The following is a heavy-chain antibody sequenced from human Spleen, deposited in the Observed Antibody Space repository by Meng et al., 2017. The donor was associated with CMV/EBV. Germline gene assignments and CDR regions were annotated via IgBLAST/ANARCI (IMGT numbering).Heavy chain of an antibody. Sequence: VSGGSIRRSNWWSWVRQPPGKGLEWIGEIYHSGSTSYNPSLKSRITISVDKSKNQFSLRLTSVTAADTAVYYCASRCSSTSCYTPDYWGQGTLVTVSS. V-gene: IGHV4-4*02. CDR1: GGSIRRSNW. CDR3: ASRCSSTSCYTPDY. D-gene: IGHD2-2*02. CDR2: IYHSGST. J-gene: IGHJ4*02.